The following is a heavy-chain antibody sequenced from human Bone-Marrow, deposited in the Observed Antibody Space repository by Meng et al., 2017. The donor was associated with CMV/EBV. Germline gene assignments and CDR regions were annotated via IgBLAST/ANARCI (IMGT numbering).Heavy chain of an antibody. CDR2: IKRKNDGGTT. CDR3: IADLRD. V-gene: IGHV3-15*01. Sequence: SLRLCCEASGWTFGNGWRNEVRQDPGKGLEWVGRIKRKNDGGTTDYAAPVKGRFIMSRDDSKNTLYLQMNSLKIEGTAVYYCIADLRDWGQGTLVTVSS. J-gene: IGHJ4*02. CDR1: GWTFGNGW.